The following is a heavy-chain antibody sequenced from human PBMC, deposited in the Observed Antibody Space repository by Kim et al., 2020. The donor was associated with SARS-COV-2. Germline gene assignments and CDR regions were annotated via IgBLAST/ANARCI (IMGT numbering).Heavy chain of an antibody. CDR3: ARDWAWFGASGWFDP. Sequence: PPLQSRVTISVDTSKNQFSLKLSSVTAADTAVYYCARDWAWFGASGWFDPWGQGTLVTVSS. J-gene: IGHJ5*02. D-gene: IGHD3-10*01. V-gene: IGHV4-59*01.